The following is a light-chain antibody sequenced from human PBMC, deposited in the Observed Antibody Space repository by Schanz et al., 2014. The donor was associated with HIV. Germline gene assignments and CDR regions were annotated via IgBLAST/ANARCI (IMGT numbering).Light chain of an antibody. V-gene: IGLV2-14*01. CDR3: SSYTSSSTYV. Sequence: QSALTQPPSASGSPGQSVTISCTGTSSDVGGYNYVSWYQQHPGKAPKLMIYDVSNRPSGVSNRFSASKSGNTASLTISGLQAEDEADYYCSSYTSSSTYVFGTGTKLTVL. J-gene: IGLJ1*01. CDR1: SSDVGGYNY. CDR2: DVS.